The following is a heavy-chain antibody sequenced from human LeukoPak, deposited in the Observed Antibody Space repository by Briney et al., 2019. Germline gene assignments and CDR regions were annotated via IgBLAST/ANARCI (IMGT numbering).Heavy chain of an antibody. D-gene: IGHD3-22*01. CDR3: AKDSQYYYDSSGYYLIATYIDY. CDR2: IRYDGSNK. CDR1: GFTFSSYG. J-gene: IGHJ4*02. V-gene: IGHV3-30*02. Sequence: GGSLRLSCAASGFTFSSYGMRWVRQAPGKGLEWVAFIRYDGSNKYYADSVKGRFTISRDNSKNTLYLQMNSLRAEDTAVYYCAKDSQYYYDSSGYYLIATYIDYWGQGTLVTVSS.